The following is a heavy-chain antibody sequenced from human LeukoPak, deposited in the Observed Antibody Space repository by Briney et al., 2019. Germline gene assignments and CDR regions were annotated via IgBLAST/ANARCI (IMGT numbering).Heavy chain of an antibody. CDR1: GGTFSSYA. V-gene: IGHV1-69*13. J-gene: IGHJ6*03. D-gene: IGHD4-17*01. CDR2: VIPIFGTA. Sequence: GASVKVSCKASGGTFSSYAISWVRQAPGQGLEWMGGVIPIFGTANYAQKFQGRVTITADESTSTAYMELSSLRSEDTAVYYCARDGGGDYAILGYYYYYMDVWGKGTTVTVSS. CDR3: ARDGGGDYAILGYYYYYMDV.